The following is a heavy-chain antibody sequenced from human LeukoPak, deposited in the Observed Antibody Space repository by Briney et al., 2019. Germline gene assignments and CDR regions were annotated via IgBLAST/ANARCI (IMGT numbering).Heavy chain of an antibody. Sequence: TSSETLSLTCAVYGGSFSGYYWSWIRQPPGKGLEWIGEINHSGSTNYNPSLKSRVTISVDTSKNQFSLKLSSVTAADTAVYYCARGRKTLGYCSGGSCYSGWTNYYYYGMDVWGQGTTVTVSS. V-gene: IGHV4-34*01. D-gene: IGHD2-15*01. CDR2: INHSGST. CDR1: GGSFSGYY. CDR3: ARGRKTLGYCSGGSCYSGWTNYYYYGMDV. J-gene: IGHJ6*02.